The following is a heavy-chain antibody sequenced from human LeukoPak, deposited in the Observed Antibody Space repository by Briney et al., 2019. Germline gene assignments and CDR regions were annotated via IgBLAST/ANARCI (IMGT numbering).Heavy chain of an antibody. CDR3: AKDSSSWYIFDY. CDR1: GFTFSSYA. V-gene: IGHV3-23*01. J-gene: IGHJ4*02. CDR2: ISGSGGST. Sequence: GGSLGLSCAASGFTFSSYALSWFRQAPGKGLEWVSAISGSGGSTYYADSVKGRFTIPRDNSKNTLYLQMNSLRAEDTAVYYCAKDSSSWYIFDYWGQGTLVTVSS. D-gene: IGHD6-13*01.